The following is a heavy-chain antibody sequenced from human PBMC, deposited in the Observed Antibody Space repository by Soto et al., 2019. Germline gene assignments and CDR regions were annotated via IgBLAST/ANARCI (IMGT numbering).Heavy chain of an antibody. CDR2: ISWNGGSI. D-gene: IGHD4-4*01. V-gene: IGHV3-9*01. J-gene: IGHJ4*02. CDR1: GFTFDDYA. CDR3: AKDSAPVTTISLFDY. Sequence: GGSLRLSCAASGFTFDDYAMHWVRQAPGKGLEWVSGISWNGGSIGYADSVKGRFTISRDNAKNSLYLKMNSLRAEDTALYYCAKDSAPVTTISLFDYWGQGTLVTVSS.